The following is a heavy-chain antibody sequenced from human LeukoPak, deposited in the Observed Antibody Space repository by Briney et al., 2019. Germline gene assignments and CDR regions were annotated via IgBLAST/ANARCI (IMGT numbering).Heavy chain of an antibody. Sequence: GTSLRLSCAASGISFSSHGMHWVRQAPGKGLEWVAVIWYDGSNIYYADSVKGRFTISRDNSKNTLYLQMNSLRAEDTALYYCARARNDHDSNGFSFLDYWGQGTLVTVSS. V-gene: IGHV3-33*01. J-gene: IGHJ4*02. D-gene: IGHD3-22*01. CDR1: GISFSSHG. CDR2: IWYDGSNI. CDR3: ARARNDHDSNGFSFLDY.